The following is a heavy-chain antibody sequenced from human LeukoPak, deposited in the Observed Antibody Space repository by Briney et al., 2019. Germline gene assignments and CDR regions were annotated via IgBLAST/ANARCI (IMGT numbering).Heavy chain of an antibody. D-gene: IGHD4-11*01. V-gene: IGHV4-59*05. J-gene: IGHJ4*02. CDR1: GGSISSYY. CDR3: ARHGKTTVIGY. Sequence: PSETLSLTCTVSGGSISSYYWSWIRQPPGKGLEWIGSIYYSGSTYYNPSLKSRVTISVDTSKNQFSLKLSSVTAADTAVYYCARHGKTTVIGYWGQGALVTVSS. CDR2: IYYSGST.